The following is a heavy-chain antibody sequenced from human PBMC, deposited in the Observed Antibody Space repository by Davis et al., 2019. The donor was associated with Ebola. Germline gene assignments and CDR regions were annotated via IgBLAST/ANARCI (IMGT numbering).Heavy chain of an antibody. CDR2: IYPGDSVT. Sequence: GESLKISCKGSGYSFTSYWIGWVRQLPGKGLEWMGIIYPGDSVTRYSPSFQGQVTISADKSISTAYLQWSSLKASDTAMYYCARQGGEWELLDYFDYWGQGTLVTVSS. J-gene: IGHJ4*02. CDR1: GYSFTSYW. CDR3: ARQGGEWELLDYFDY. V-gene: IGHV5-51*01. D-gene: IGHD1-26*01.